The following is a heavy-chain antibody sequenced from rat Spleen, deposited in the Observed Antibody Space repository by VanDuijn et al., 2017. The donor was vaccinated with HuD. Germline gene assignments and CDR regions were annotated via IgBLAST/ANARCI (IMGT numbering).Heavy chain of an antibody. V-gene: IGHV2S12*01. D-gene: IGHD1-4*01. Sequence: QVQLKESGPGLVQPSQTLSLTCTVSGFSLTSNGISWVRQPPGKGLEWIAAVSSGGDSYYNSGLKSRLSISRDISTRQVFLKMNSLQTEDTAIYFCVRERVPGFAFYFDYWGQGVMVTVSS. J-gene: IGHJ2*01. CDR2: VSSGGDS. CDR3: VRERVPGFAFYFDY. CDR1: GFSLTSNG.